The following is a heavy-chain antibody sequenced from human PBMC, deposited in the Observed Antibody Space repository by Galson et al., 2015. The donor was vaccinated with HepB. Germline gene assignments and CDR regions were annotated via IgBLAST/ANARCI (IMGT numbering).Heavy chain of an antibody. CDR1: GFAFNTYS. Sequence: SLRLSCAASGFAFNTYSMNWVRQAPGKGLEWVSSISSTSDFIYYADSVKGRFTISRDNAKNALYLQVDSLRGDDTAVYYCARADREIFGELIIYAFDLWGQGTLVTVS. CDR2: ISSTSDFI. J-gene: IGHJ3*01. V-gene: IGHV3-21*01. CDR3: ARADREIFGELIIYAFDL. D-gene: IGHD3-3*01.